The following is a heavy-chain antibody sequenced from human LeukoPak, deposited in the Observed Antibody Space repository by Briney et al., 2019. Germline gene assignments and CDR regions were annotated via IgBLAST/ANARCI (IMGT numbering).Heavy chain of an antibody. CDR3: ARGRTSYDFWSYHRSDAFDI. D-gene: IGHD3-3*01. V-gene: IGHV1-69*05. J-gene: IGHJ3*02. CDR1: GGTFGSYA. CDR2: IIPIFGTA. Sequence: ASVKVSCKASGGTFGSYAISWVRQAPGQGLEWMGGIIPIFGTANYAQKFQGRVTITTDESTSTAYMELNSLRSEDTAVDYCARGRTSYDFWSYHRSDAFDIWGQGTMVTVSS.